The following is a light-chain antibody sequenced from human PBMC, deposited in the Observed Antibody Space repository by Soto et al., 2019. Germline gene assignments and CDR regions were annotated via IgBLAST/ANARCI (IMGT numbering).Light chain of an antibody. J-gene: IGKJ5*01. CDR3: QQYSNLPMT. CDR1: QSISSY. V-gene: IGKV1-39*01. CDR2: GAS. Sequence: DIQMTQSPSSLSASVGDRVTITCRASQSISSYLNWYQQKPGKAPKLLIYGASRRATGIPDRFSGSASGTDFTLTISRLEPEDFAVYFCQQYSNLPMTFGQGTRLEI.